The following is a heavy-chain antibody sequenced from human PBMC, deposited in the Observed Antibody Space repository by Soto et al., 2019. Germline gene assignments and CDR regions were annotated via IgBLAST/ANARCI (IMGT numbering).Heavy chain of an antibody. CDR2: IYHSGST. J-gene: IGHJ4*02. V-gene: IGHV4-4*02. CDR3: ARGPGYSSSWFGYFDY. CDR1: GGSISSSNW. D-gene: IGHD6-13*01. Sequence: SETLSLTCAVSGGSISSSNWWSWVRQPPGKGLEWIGEIYHSGSTNYNPSLKSRVTISVDKSKNQFSLKLSSVTAADTAVYYCARGPGYSSSWFGYFDYWGQATMVAVSS.